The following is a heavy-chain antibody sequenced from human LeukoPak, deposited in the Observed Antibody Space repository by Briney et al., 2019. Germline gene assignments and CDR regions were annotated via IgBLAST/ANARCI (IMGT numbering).Heavy chain of an antibody. CDR2: IDYSGSS. Sequence: SETLSLTCTVSGGSISSYHWSWIRQPPGKGLEWIGYIDYSGSSNYNPSLSGRVTISVDTSKNQVSLKLTSVTAADTAVYYCVRARLGVVVALAATEFDYWGQGTLVTVSS. J-gene: IGHJ4*02. V-gene: IGHV4-59*01. CDR3: VRARLGVVVALAATEFDY. D-gene: IGHD2-15*01. CDR1: GGSISSYH.